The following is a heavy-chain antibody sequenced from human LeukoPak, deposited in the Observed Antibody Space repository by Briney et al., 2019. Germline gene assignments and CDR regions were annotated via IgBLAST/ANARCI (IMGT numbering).Heavy chain of an antibody. Sequence: PGGSLRLSCAASGFTVSSNYMSWVRQAPGKGLEWVSVIYSGGSTYYADSVKGRFTISRDNAKNSLFLQMNSLRAEDTAVYYCARAPGYSSGDYWGQGTLVTVSS. CDR2: IYSGGST. CDR3: ARAPGYSSGDY. V-gene: IGHV3-66*01. CDR1: GFTVSSNY. J-gene: IGHJ4*02. D-gene: IGHD6-19*01.